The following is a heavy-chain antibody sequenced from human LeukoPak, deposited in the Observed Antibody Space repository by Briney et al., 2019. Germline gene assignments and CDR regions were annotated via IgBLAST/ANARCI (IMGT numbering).Heavy chain of an antibody. Sequence: PSQTLSLTCTVSVGSISSGDYYWSWIRQPPGKGLEWVGYIYYSGSTYYNPSLKSQVTISVDTSKNQFSLKLSSVTAADTAVYYCARDYVQAGDMDVWGKGTTVTVSS. CDR3: ARDYVQAGDMDV. J-gene: IGHJ6*03. D-gene: IGHD3-10*02. V-gene: IGHV4-30-4*08. CDR2: IYYSGST. CDR1: VGSISSGDYY.